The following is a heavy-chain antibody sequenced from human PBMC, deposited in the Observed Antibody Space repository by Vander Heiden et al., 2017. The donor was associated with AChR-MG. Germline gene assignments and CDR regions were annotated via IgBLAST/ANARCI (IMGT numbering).Heavy chain of an antibody. CDR2: IRSKANSYAT. CDR1: GFTFSGSA. D-gene: IGHD2-15*01. J-gene: IGHJ4*02. Sequence: EVQLVESGGGLVQPGGSLKLSCAASGFTFSGSAMPWVRQASGKGLEWVGRIRSKANSYATAYAASVKGRFTISRDDSKNTAYLQMNSLKTEDTAVYYCTRQPRYCSGGSCYPMDYWGQGTLVTVSS. CDR3: TRQPRYCSGGSCYPMDY. V-gene: IGHV3-73*02.